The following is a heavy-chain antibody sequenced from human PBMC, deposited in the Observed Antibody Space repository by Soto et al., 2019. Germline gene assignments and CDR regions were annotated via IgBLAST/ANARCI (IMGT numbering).Heavy chain of an antibody. CDR1: GGSVSSGGYS. CDR2: VYHSGSA. J-gene: IGHJ3*02. V-gene: IGHV4-30-2*01. Sequence: QLQLQESGSGLVKPSQTLSLTCAVSGGSVSSGGYSWSWIRQPPGKGLEWIGFVYHSGSAYYNPSLRSRVSTSVDRSNNPFSLRLSSVTAADTAVYYCPSIPAALDIWGHGTMVTVSS. D-gene: IGHD2-2*02. CDR3: PSIPAALDI.